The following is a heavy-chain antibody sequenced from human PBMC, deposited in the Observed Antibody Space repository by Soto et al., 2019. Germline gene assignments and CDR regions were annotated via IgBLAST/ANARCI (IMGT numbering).Heavy chain of an antibody. J-gene: IGHJ5*02. CDR2: VVVGSGNT. CDR1: GFTFTSSA. Sequence: RASVKVSCKASGFTFTSSAVQWVRQARGQRLEWIGWVVVGSGNTNYAQKFQERVTITRDMSTSTAYMELSSLRSEDTAVYYCASLRGYSYLSGFDPWGQGTLVTVSS. D-gene: IGHD5-18*01. CDR3: ASLRGYSYLSGFDP. V-gene: IGHV1-58*01.